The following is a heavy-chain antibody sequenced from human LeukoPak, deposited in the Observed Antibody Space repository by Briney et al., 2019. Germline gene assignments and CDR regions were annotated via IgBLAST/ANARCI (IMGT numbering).Heavy chain of an antibody. CDR1: GFTFSNFW. CDR2: INSDGSST. CDR3: ARRHFDAFDI. V-gene: IGHV3-74*01. J-gene: IGHJ3*02. Sequence: PGGSLRLSCAASGFTFSNFWMHWVRHAPGKGLVWVSHINSDGSSTTYADSVKGRFTISRDNSKNTLYLQMDSLTAEDTAVYYCARRHFDAFDIWGQGTVVTVSS.